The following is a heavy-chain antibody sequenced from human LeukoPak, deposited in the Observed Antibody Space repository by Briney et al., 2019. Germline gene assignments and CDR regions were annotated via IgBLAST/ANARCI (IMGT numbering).Heavy chain of an antibody. CDR2: INSDGSST. CDR1: GFTFSSYW. J-gene: IGHJ4*02. D-gene: IGHD6-13*01. Sequence: QPGGSLRLSCAASGFTFSSYWMHWVRQAPGKGLVWVSRINSDGSSTSYADSVKGRFTISRDNAKNTLYLQMNSLRAEYTAVYYCTREARWIAAAIDYWGQRTLVTVSS. CDR3: TREARWIAAAIDY. V-gene: IGHV3-74*01.